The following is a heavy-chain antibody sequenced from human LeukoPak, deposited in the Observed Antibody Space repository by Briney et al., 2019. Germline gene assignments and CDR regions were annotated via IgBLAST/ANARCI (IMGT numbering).Heavy chain of an antibody. CDR2: IYYSGST. J-gene: IGHJ3*02. Sequence: SETLSLTCTVSGGSISSGGYSWSWIRQHPGKGLEWIGYIYYSGSTYYNPSLKSRVTISVDTSKNQFSLKLSSVTAADTAVYYCAIPDSSGYDAFDIWGQGTMVTVSS. CDR1: GGSISSGGYS. D-gene: IGHD3-22*01. CDR3: AIPDSSGYDAFDI. V-gene: IGHV4-31*03.